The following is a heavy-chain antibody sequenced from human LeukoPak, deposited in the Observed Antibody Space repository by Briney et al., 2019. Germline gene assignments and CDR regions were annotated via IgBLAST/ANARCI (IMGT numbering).Heavy chain of an antibody. D-gene: IGHD7-27*01. J-gene: IGHJ4*02. CDR3: ARGEFWGRLDY. CDR2: ISYDGSNK. V-gene: IGHV3-30-3*01. CDR1: GFTFSSYA. Sequence: GGSLRLSCAASGFTFSSYAMHWVRQAPGKGLEWVAVISYDGSNKYYADSVKGRFTISRDKSKNTLYLQMNSLRAEDTAVYYCARGEFWGRLDYWGQGTLVTVSS.